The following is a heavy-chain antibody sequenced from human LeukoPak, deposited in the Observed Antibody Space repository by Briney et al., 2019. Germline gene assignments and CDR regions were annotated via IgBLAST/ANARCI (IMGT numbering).Heavy chain of an antibody. Sequence: GESLKISCKGSGYSFTSYWIGWVRQTPGKGLEWMGIIYPGDSETRYSPSFQGQVTISADKSISTAYLQWSSLKASDTAMYYCARLVGVAATNVDYFDYWGQGTLVTVSS. CDR3: ARLVGVAATNVDYFDY. D-gene: IGHD6-13*01. V-gene: IGHV5-51*01. CDR2: IYPGDSET. CDR1: GYSFTSYW. J-gene: IGHJ4*02.